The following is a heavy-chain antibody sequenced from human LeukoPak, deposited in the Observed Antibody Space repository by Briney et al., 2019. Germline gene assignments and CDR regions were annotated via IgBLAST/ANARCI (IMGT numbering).Heavy chain of an antibody. Sequence: LGESLKISCKGSVYSFTSYWIGWVRQMPGKGLEWMGIIYPGDSDTRYSPSFKGQVTISADKSISPAYLQCRSLKASDTAMYYCARHEGPDYPFDSWGQGTLVTVSS. CDR2: IYPGDSDT. CDR3: ARHEGPDYPFDS. V-gene: IGHV5-51*01. J-gene: IGHJ4*02. D-gene: IGHD4/OR15-4a*01. CDR1: VYSFTSYW.